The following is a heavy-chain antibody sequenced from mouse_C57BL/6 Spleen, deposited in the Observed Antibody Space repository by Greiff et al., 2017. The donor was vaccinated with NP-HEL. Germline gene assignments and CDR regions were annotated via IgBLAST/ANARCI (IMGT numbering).Heavy chain of an antibody. CDR2: ISSGSSTI. D-gene: IGHD2-3*01. CDR1: GFTFSDYG. Sequence: EVQLVESGGGLVKPGGSLKLSCAASGFTFSDYGMHWVRQAPEKGLEWVAYISSGSSTIYYADTVKGRFTISRDNAKNTLFLQMTSLRSEDTAMYYCARKEIYDGYYFDYWGQGTALTVSS. J-gene: IGHJ2*01. CDR3: ARKEIYDGYYFDY. V-gene: IGHV5-17*01.